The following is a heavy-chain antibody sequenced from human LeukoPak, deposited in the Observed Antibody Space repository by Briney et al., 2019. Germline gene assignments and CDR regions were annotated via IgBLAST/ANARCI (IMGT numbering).Heavy chain of an antibody. D-gene: IGHD2-2*01. CDR1: GGSFSDYY. CDR3: ARGSSLPGDIVVVPAAQGYYYYMDV. J-gene: IGHJ6*03. Sequence: SETLSLTCAVYGGSFSDYYWSWIRQPPGKGLEWIGEINHSGSTNYNPSFKSRVTISVDTSKNQFSLKLSSVTAADTAVYYCARGSSLPGDIVVVPAAQGYYYYMDVWGKGTTVTVSS. V-gene: IGHV4-34*01. CDR2: INHSGST.